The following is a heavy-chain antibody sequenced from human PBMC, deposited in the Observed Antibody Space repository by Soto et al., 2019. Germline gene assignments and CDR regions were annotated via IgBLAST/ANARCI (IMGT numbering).Heavy chain of an antibody. Sequence: PWRSLRLSCSASVFTCSSHAMSWFRQAPEKGLEWVSAITADGAATYYSDSVKGRFTISRDNSKNTVFLQLNSLRAEDTALYFCAQGTRRFTMSWGLGTLVTVSS. CDR2: ITADGAAT. CDR1: VFTCSSHA. V-gene: IGHV3-23*01. D-gene: IGHD3-10*02. CDR3: AQGTRRFTMS. J-gene: IGHJ4*02.